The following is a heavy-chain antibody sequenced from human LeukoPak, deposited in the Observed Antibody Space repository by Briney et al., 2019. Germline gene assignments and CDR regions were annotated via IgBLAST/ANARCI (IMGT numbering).Heavy chain of an antibody. CDR3: ARGPRIAAAGHLIGY. V-gene: IGHV1-46*01. Sequence: ASVKVSCKASGYTFTSYCMHWVRQAPGQGLEWMGIINPSGGSTSYAQKFQGRVTMTRDTSTSTVYMELSSLRSEDTAVYYCARGPRIAAAGHLIGYWGQGTLVTVSS. J-gene: IGHJ4*02. D-gene: IGHD6-13*01. CDR2: INPSGGST. CDR1: GYTFTSYC.